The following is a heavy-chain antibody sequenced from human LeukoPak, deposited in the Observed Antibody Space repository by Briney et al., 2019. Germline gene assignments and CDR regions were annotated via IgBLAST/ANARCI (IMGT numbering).Heavy chain of an antibody. V-gene: IGHV4-31*03. D-gene: IGHD5/OR15-5a*01. J-gene: IGHJ4*02. Sequence: SQTLSLTCTVSGGSISSGGYYWSWIRQHPGKGLEWIGYIYYSGSTYYNPPLKSRVTISVDTSKNQFSLKLSSVTAADTAVYYCARMIEELGDVRSWSIVSIPYYYFDYWGQGTLVTVSS. CDR2: IYYSGST. CDR1: GGSISSGGYY. CDR3: ARMIEELGDVRSWSIVSIPYYYFDY.